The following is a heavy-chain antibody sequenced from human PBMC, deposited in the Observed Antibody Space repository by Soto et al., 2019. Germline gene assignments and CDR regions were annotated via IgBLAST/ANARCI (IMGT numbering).Heavy chain of an antibody. CDR2: ISPDGSNR. V-gene: IGHV3-74*01. CDR3: AKGPTYYYDSSGYDPPDY. CDR1: GFTFSTYW. Sequence: AVGSLRLSCAASGFTFSTYWMNWVRQTPGKGLMWVSRISPDGSNRGYADSVEGRFTVSRDNAKNTLYLQMHSLRAEDTAVYYCAKGPTYYYDSSGYDPPDYWGQGTLVTVSS. J-gene: IGHJ4*02. D-gene: IGHD3-22*01.